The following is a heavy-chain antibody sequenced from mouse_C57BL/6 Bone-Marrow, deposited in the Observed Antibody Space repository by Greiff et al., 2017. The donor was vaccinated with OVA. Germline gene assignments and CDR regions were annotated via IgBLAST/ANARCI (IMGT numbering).Heavy chain of an antibody. CDR3: ARRPH. V-gene: IGHV5-9*01. CDR2: ISGGGGNT. CDR1: GFTFSSYT. Sequence: VQRVESGGGLVKPGGSLKLSCAASGFTFSSYTMSWVRQTPEKRLEWVATISGGGGNTYYPDSVKGRFTISRDNAKNTLYLQMSRLRSEDTALYYCARRPHCGQGTLVTVSA. J-gene: IGHJ3*01.